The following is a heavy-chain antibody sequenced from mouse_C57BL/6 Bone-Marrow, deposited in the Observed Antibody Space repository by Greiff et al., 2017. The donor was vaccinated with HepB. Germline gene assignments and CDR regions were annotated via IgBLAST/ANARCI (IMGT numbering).Heavy chain of an antibody. V-gene: IGHV1-55*01. CDR2: IYPGSGST. D-gene: IGHD2-4*01. Sequence: QVQLQQPGAELVKPGASVKMSCKASGYTFTSYWITWVKQRPGQGLEWIGDIYPGSGSTNYNEKFKSKATLTVDTSSSTAYMQLSSLTSEDSAVYYCARIYDYDWYFDVWGTGTTVTVSS. J-gene: IGHJ1*03. CDR1: GYTFTSYW. CDR3: ARIYDYDWYFDV.